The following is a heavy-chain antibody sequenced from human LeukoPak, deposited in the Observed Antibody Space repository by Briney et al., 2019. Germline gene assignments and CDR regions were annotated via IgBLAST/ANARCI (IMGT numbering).Heavy chain of an antibody. Sequence: SETLSLTCTVSGGSISSSSYYWGWIRQPPGKGLEWIGSIYYSGSTYYNPSLKSRVTISVDTSKDQFSLKSSSVTAADTAVYYCARRTVAGTHNYWGQGTLVTVSS. V-gene: IGHV4-39*01. D-gene: IGHD6-19*01. CDR1: GGSISSSSYY. CDR3: ARRTVAGTHNY. J-gene: IGHJ4*02. CDR2: IYYSGST.